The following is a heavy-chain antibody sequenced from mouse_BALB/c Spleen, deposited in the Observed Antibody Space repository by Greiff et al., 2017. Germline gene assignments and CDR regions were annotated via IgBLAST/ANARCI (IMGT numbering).Heavy chain of an antibody. Sequence: EVKLEESGGGLVQPGGSLRLSCATSGFTFTDYYMSWVRQPPGKALEWLGFIRNKANGYTTEYSASVKGRFTISRDNSQSILYLQMNTLRAEDSATYYCARAYGYDGSFAYWGQGTLVTVSA. CDR3: ARAYGYDGSFAY. V-gene: IGHV7-3*02. CDR2: IRNKANGYTT. CDR1: GFTFTDYY. D-gene: IGHD2-2*01. J-gene: IGHJ3*01.